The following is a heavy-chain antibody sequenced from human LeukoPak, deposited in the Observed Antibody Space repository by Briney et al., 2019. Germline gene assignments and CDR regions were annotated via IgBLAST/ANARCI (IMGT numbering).Heavy chain of an antibody. CDR3: ARVSVVYGMDV. J-gene: IGHJ6*02. CDR2: MYYTGST. Sequence: KPSETLSVTCSVSGGSISSEYWAWIRQPPGKGLEWIGYMYYTGSTNYNPSLKSRVTILLATSKNQFSLKLSSVTAADTAVYYCARVSVVYGMDVWGRGTTVTVSS. CDR1: GGSISSEY. V-gene: IGHV4-59*01.